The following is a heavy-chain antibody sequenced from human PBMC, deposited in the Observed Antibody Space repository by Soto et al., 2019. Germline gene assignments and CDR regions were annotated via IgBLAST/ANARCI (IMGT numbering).Heavy chain of an antibody. CDR1: GFTFFKHA. V-gene: IGHV3-23*01. J-gene: IGHJ4*02. Sequence: PGGSLRLSCAASGFTFFKHAMSWVRQAPGKGLEWVSTVTDSGDSTYYADSVKGRFTISRDNSKNTLHLQMNSLRAEDTAAYFCAKEGVVVMTPVDYWGQGTLVTVSS. D-gene: IGHD3-22*01. CDR2: VTDSGDST. CDR3: AKEGVVVMTPVDY.